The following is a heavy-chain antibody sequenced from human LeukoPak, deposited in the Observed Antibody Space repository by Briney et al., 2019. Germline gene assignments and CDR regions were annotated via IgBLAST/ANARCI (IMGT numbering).Heavy chain of an antibody. CDR2: IYYSGST. CDR1: GGSISSYY. Sequence: SETLSLTCTVSGGSISSYYWSWIRQPPGKGLVWIGSIYYSGSTNYSPSLKSRVTISVDTSKNQFSLKLSSVTAADTAVYYCARRGYYYDTSGYYYFDYWGQGTLVTVSS. CDR3: ARRGYYYDTSGYYYFDY. J-gene: IGHJ4*02. V-gene: IGHV4-59*01. D-gene: IGHD3-22*01.